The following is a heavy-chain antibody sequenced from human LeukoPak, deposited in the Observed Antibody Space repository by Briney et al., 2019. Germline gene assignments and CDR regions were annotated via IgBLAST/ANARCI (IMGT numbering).Heavy chain of an antibody. CDR1: GYSFTNYW. J-gene: IGHJ4*02. V-gene: IGHV5-51*01. Sequence: PGESLKISCKGSGYSFTNYWIGWVRQMPGKGLEYMGVIYPGDSDTRYSPSFQGQVTISADKSISTAYLQWRSLKASDTAIYYCARPITGAGTDLGYWGQGTLVTVSS. CDR2: IYPGDSDT. CDR3: ARPITGAGTDLGY. D-gene: IGHD6-13*01.